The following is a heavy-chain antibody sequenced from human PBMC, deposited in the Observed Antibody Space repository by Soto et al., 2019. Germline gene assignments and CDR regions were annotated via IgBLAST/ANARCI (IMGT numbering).Heavy chain of an antibody. CDR2: IYYSGST. D-gene: IGHD3-22*01. V-gene: IGHV4-59*12. J-gene: IGHJ6*02. CDR1: GGSISSYY. CDR3: ARSPDSSGYYPRWYYYGMDV. Sequence: SETLSLTCTVSGGSISSYYWSWIRQPPGKGLEWIGYIYYSGSTNYNPSLKSRVTISVDKSKNQFSLKLSSVTAADTAMYYCARSPDSSGYYPRWYYYGMDVWGQGTTVTVSS.